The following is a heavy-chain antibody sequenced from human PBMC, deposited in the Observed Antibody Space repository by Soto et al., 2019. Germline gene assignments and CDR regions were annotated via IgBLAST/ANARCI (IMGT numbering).Heavy chain of an antibody. D-gene: IGHD6-13*01. CDR2: ISGSGGST. Sequence: GGSLRLSCAASGFTFSSYAMSWVRQAPGKGLEWVSAISGSGGSTYYADSVKGRFTISRDNSKNTLYLQMNSLRAEDTAVYYCAKLAGYSSNHYYYYGMDVWGQGTTVTVSS. CDR3: AKLAGYSSNHYYYYGMDV. CDR1: GFTFSSYA. V-gene: IGHV3-23*01. J-gene: IGHJ6*02.